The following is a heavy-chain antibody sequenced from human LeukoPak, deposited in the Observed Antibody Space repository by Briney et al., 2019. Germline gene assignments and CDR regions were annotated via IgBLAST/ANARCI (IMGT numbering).Heavy chain of an antibody. V-gene: IGHV3-48*01. Sequence: GGSLRLSCAASEFTFSSYSMNWVRQAPGKGLEWVSYITNSGNSKSYADPVKGRFTISRDNTKNSLYLQMNGLRAEDTAVYYCARDGAIMIVVVNYYFDFWGQGSLVTVSS. CDR3: ARDGAIMIVVVNYYFDF. CDR1: EFTFSSYS. D-gene: IGHD3-22*01. J-gene: IGHJ4*02. CDR2: ITNSGNSK.